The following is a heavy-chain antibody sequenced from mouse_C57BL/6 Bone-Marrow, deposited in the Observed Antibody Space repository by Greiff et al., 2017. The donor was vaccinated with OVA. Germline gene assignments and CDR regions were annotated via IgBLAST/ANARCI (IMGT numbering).Heavy chain of an antibody. D-gene: IGHD2-4*01. CDR1: EYEFPSHD. CDR2: INSDGGST. J-gene: IGHJ3*01. CDR3: ARHMITPFLFAY. Sequence: EVKLQESGGGLVQPGESLKLSCESNEYEFPSHDMSWVRKTPEKRLELVAAINSDGGSTYYPDTMERRFIISRDNTKKTLYLQMSSLMSEDTALYYCARHMITPFLFAYWGQGTLVTVSA. V-gene: IGHV5-2*01.